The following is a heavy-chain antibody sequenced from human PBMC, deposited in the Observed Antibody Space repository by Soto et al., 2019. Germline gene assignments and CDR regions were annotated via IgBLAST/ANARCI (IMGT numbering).Heavy chain of an antibody. CDR2: IYYSGST. V-gene: IGHV4-39*02. CDR3: ATESYDFWSGYHLLGNMDV. J-gene: IGHJ6*03. Sequence: SETLSLTCTVSGGSISSSSYYWGWIRQPPGKGLEWIGSIYYSGSTYYNPSLKSRVTISVDTSKNQFSLKLSSVTAADTAVYYCATESYDFWSGYHLLGNMDVWGKGTTVTVSS. CDR1: GGSISSSSYY. D-gene: IGHD3-3*01.